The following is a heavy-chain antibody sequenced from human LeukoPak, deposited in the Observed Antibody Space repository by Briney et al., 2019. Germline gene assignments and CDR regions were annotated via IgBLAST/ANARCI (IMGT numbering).Heavy chain of an antibody. J-gene: IGHJ5*02. CDR2: INPNSGGT. Sequence: ASVKVSCKASGYTFTGYYMHWVRQAPGQGLERMGWINPNSGGTNYAQKFQGRVTMTRDTSISTAYMELSRLRSDDTAVYYCAREDWNYANWFDPWGQGTLVTVSS. D-gene: IGHD1-7*01. V-gene: IGHV1-2*02. CDR3: AREDWNYANWFDP. CDR1: GYTFTGYY.